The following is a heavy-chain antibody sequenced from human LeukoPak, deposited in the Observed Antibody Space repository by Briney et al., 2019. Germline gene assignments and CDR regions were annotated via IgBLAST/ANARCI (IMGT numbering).Heavy chain of an antibody. J-gene: IGHJ4*02. D-gene: IGHD3-16*01. CDR2: INYDGSET. V-gene: IGHV3-7*01. CDR3: VRNGGSFDY. Sequence: GRSLRLSCAGSGFTFTKHWMSWVRQPPGKGLEWVANINYDGSETRYVDSVKGRLTISRDNAKNSLYLQMDSLRVEVTAVYYCVRNGGSFDYWGQGTLVTVSS. CDR1: GFTFTKHW.